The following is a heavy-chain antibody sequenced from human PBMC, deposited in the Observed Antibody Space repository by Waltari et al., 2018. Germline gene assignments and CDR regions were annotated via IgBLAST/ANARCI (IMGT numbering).Heavy chain of an antibody. CDR3: ARGAVAGPYYFDY. CDR1: GYTFTDYY. V-gene: IGHV1-69-2*01. D-gene: IGHD6-19*01. CDR2: VDPEDGET. Sequence: EVQLVQSGAEVKKPGATVKISCKVSGYTFTDYYMHWVQQAPGKGLEWMGLVDPEDGETIYAEKFQGRVTITTDESTSTAYMELSSLRSEDTAVYYCARGAVAGPYYFDYWGQGTLVTVSS. J-gene: IGHJ4*02.